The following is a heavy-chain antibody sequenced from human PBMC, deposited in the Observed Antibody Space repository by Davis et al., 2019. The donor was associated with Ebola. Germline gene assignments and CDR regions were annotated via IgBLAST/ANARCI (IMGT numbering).Heavy chain of an antibody. D-gene: IGHD3-3*01. J-gene: IGHJ3*02. CDR2: ISSSSSYI. V-gene: IGHV3-21*01. Sequence: GGSLRLSCAASGFTFSSYSMNWVRQAPGKGLEWVSSISSSSSYIYYADSVKGRFTISRDNAKNSLYLQMNSLRAEDTAVYYCARDITIFGVVTHPGAFDIWGQGTMVTVSS. CDR1: GFTFSSYS. CDR3: ARDITIFGVVTHPGAFDI.